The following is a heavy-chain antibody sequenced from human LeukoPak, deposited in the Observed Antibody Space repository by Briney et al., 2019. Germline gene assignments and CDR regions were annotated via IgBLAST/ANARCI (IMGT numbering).Heavy chain of an antibody. V-gene: IGHV4-59*01. J-gene: IGHJ4*02. CDR1: GDSISSYY. CDR3: ARGGYSYVKGIDY. CDR2: IYYSGST. Sequence: SETLSLTCTVSGDSISSYYWSWIRQPPGKGLEWIGCIYYSGSTNYNPSLKSRVTMSVDTSKNQFSLKLSSMTAADTAVYYCARGGYSYVKGIDYWGQGTLVTVSS. D-gene: IGHD5-18*01.